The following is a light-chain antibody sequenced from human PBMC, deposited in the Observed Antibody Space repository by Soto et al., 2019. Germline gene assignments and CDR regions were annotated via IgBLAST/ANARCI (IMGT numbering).Light chain of an antibody. V-gene: IGKV2-30*01. J-gene: IGKJ1*01. Sequence: DVVMTQSPLSLPVALGQPASISCRSSQSIVYRDGNAYLTWFQQRPGQSPRRLIYRVSNRDSGVPNRFSGRGSCTDFTLIISRGEGEDVGVYYCMQGTHWPPTFGRGTKVEIK. CDR3: MQGTHWPPT. CDR1: QSIVYRDGNAY. CDR2: RVS.